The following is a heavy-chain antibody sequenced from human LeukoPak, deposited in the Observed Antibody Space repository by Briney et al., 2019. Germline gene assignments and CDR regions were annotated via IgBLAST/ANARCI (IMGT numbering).Heavy chain of an antibody. Sequence: SETLSLTCAVYGGSFSGYYWSWIRQPPGKGLEWIGEINHSGSTNYNPSLKSRVTISVDTSKNQFSLKLSSVTAADTAMYYCAKSIWPDVDTAMPLDYWGQGTLVTVSS. CDR2: INHSGST. CDR3: AKSIWPDVDTAMPLDY. D-gene: IGHD5-18*01. CDR1: GGSFSGYY. J-gene: IGHJ4*02. V-gene: IGHV4-34*01.